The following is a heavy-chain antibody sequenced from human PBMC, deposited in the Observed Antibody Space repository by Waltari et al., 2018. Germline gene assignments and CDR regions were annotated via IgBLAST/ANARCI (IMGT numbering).Heavy chain of an antibody. J-gene: IGHJ4*02. CDR2: IKTKTDGGTT. Sequence: EVQLVESGGGLVRPGGSLRLSCAAYGFNFNDAWVSWVRQAPGKGLEWVGRIKTKTDGGTTDYAAPARGRFTISRDESKNTVFLQMNILEIEDTAVYYCTTAFGSSWYLGNYWGQGTLVTVSS. CDR3: TTAFGSSWYLGNY. D-gene: IGHD6-13*01. V-gene: IGHV3-15*01. CDR1: GFNFNDAW.